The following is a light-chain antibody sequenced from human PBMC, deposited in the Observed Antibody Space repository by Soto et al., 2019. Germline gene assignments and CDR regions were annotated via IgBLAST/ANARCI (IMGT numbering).Light chain of an antibody. CDR3: QSYDRSLRDHV. V-gene: IGLV1-40*01. J-gene: IGLJ1*01. CDR1: SSNIGAGYD. Sequence: QSVRKKPPSVSRAAVHRRTIFSNGSSSNIGAGYDLHWYQQLPGTAPKLLIYGNSNRPSGVPDRFSGSKSGTSASLAITGLQAEAEADYYCQSYDRSLRDHVFGTGTRSPS. CDR2: GNS.